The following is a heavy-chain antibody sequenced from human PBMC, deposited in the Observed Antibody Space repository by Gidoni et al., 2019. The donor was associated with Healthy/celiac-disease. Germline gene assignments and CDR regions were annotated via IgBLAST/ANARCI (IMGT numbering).Heavy chain of an antibody. CDR2: INPSGGST. CDR1: GYTFTSYY. Sequence: VQLVQSGAEVKKPGASVKVSCKASGYTFTSYYMHWVRQAPGQGLEWMGIINPSGGSTSYAQKFQGRVTMTRDTSTSTVYMELSSLRSEDTSVYYCARSLLVGALHYWGQGTLVTVSS. V-gene: IGHV1-46*01. J-gene: IGHJ4*02. D-gene: IGHD1-26*01. CDR3: ARSLLVGALHY.